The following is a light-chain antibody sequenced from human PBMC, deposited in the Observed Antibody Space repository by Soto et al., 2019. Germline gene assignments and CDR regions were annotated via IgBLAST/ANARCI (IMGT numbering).Light chain of an antibody. CDR1: QSISSW. J-gene: IGKJ4*01. CDR2: KAS. CDR3: HQYTSYPLT. Sequence: DIQMTQSPSTLSASVGDRVTITCRASQSISSWLAWYQQKPGKAPKLLIYKASSSESGVPSRFSGSGSGTEFTLTISSLQPDDVATDYCHQYTSYPLTFGGGTKVEIK. V-gene: IGKV1-5*03.